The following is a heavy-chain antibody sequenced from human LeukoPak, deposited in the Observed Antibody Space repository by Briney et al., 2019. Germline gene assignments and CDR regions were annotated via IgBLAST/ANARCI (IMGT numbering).Heavy chain of an antibody. D-gene: IGHD3-16*02. CDR2: INPNSGGT. Sequence: GASVKVSCKASGYTFTGYYMHWVRQAPGEGLEWMGRINPNSGGTNYAQKFQGRVTMTRDTSISTAYMELSRLRSDDTAVYYCARAAGGITFGGVIVTLWYFDYWGQGTLVTVSS. CDR1: GYTFTGYY. V-gene: IGHV1-2*06. J-gene: IGHJ4*02. CDR3: ARAAGGITFGGVIVTLWYFDY.